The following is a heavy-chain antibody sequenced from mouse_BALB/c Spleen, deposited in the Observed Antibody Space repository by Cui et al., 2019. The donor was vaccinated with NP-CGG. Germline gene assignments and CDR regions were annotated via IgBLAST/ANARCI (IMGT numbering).Heavy chain of an antibody. D-gene: IGHD1-1*01. CDR2: IDPKSGGT. V-gene: IGHV1-72*01. CDR3: ARYDYYGSSYFDY. Sequence: QVQLQQPGAELVKPGAPVKPSCKASGYTFTSYWMHWVKQRPGRGLEWIGRIDPKSGGTKYNEKFTSKATLTVDKPSSTAYMQLSSLTSEDSAVYYCARYDYYGSSYFDYWGQGTTLTVSS. J-gene: IGHJ2*01. CDR1: GYTFTSYW.